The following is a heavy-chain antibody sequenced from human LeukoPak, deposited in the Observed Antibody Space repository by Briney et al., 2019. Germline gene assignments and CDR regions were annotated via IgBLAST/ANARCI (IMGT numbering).Heavy chain of an antibody. Sequence: ASVKVSCKASGGTFSSYAISWVRQAPGQGLEWMGGIIPIFGTANYAQKLQGRVTMTTDTSTSTAYMELRSLRSDDTAVYYCARDRPKATVTTFGFDYWGQGTLVTVSS. D-gene: IGHD4-17*01. J-gene: IGHJ4*02. CDR3: ARDRPKATVTTFGFDY. CDR2: IIPIFGTA. V-gene: IGHV1-69*05. CDR1: GGTFSSYA.